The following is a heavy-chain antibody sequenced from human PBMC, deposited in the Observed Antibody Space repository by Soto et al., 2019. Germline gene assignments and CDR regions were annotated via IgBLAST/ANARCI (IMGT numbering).Heavy chain of an antibody. Sequence: GESLKISCKGSGYSFTSYWIGWVRQMPGKGLEWMGIIYPGDSDTRYSPSFQGQVTISADKSISTAYLQWSSLKASDTAMYYCARQYCSGGSCYSGSAHWGQGTLVTVSS. CDR2: IYPGDSDT. D-gene: IGHD2-15*01. CDR3: ARQYCSGGSCYSGSAH. J-gene: IGHJ4*02. V-gene: IGHV5-51*01. CDR1: GYSFTSYW.